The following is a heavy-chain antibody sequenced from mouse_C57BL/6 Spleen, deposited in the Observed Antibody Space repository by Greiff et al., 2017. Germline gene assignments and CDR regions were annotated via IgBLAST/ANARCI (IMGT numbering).Heavy chain of an antibody. V-gene: IGHV5-4*01. CDR3: AVYDYDGFDY. D-gene: IGHD2-4*01. CDR1: GFTFSSYA. CDR2: ISDGGSYT. J-gene: IGHJ2*01. Sequence: VQLVESGGGLVKPGGSLKLSCAASGFTFSSYAMSWVRQTPEKRLEWVATISDGGSYTYYPDNVKGRFTISRDNAKNNLYLQMSHLKSEDTAMYYCAVYDYDGFDYWGQGTTLTVSS.